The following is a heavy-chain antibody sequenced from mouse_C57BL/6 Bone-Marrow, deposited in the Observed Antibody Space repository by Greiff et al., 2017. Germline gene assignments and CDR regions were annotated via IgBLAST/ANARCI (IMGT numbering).Heavy chain of an antibody. CDR2: ISDGGSYT. V-gene: IGHV5-4*03. D-gene: IGHD2-4*01. CDR3: ARGSPTMITTYFDY. J-gene: IGHJ2*01. CDR1: GFTFSSYA. Sequence: EVKLVESGGGLVTPGGSLKLSCAASGFTFSSYAMSWVRQTPEKRLEWVATISDGGSYTYYPDNVKGRFTISRDNAKNNLYLQMSHLKSEDTAMYYCARGSPTMITTYFDYWGQGTTLTVSS.